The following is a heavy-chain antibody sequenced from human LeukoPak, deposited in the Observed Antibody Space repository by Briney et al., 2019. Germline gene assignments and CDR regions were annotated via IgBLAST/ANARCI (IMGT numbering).Heavy chain of an antibody. CDR1: GYSISSGYY. Sequence: SETLSLTCTVSGYSISSGYYWGWIRQPPGKGLEWIGSIYHSGSTYYNPSLKSRVTISVDTSKNQFSLKLSSVTAADTAVYYCAQAGGSEAFDIWGQGTMVTVSS. D-gene: IGHD3-16*01. V-gene: IGHV4-38-2*02. CDR2: IYHSGST. CDR3: AQAGGSEAFDI. J-gene: IGHJ3*02.